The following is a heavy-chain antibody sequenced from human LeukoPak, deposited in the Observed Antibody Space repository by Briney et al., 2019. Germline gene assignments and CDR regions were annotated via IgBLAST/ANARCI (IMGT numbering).Heavy chain of an antibody. Sequence: SETLSLTCTVSGGSISSGDYYWSWIRQPPGKGLEWIGYIYYSGSTYYNPSLKSRVTISVDTSKNQFSLKLSSVTAADTAVYYCAREGGYYPADPSLRDRRSWFDPWGQGTLVTVSS. CDR3: AREGGYYPADPSLRDRRSWFDP. D-gene: IGHD1-26*01. CDR2: IYYSGST. CDR1: GGSISSGDYY. J-gene: IGHJ5*02. V-gene: IGHV4-30-4*01.